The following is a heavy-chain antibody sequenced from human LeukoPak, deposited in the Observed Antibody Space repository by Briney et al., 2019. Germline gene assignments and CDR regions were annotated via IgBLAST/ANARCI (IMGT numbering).Heavy chain of an antibody. CDR3: AREGPRGNSQFDY. CDR2: IWYDGSNK. D-gene: IGHD2/OR15-2a*01. CDR1: GFTFSSYG. Sequence: GGSLRLSCAASGFTFSSYGMHWVRQAPGKGLEWVALIWYDGSNKYYTDSVEGRLTISRDNSKNTLYLQMNSLRAEDTAIYYCAREGPRGNSQFDYWGQGTLVTVSS. V-gene: IGHV3-33*01. J-gene: IGHJ4*02.